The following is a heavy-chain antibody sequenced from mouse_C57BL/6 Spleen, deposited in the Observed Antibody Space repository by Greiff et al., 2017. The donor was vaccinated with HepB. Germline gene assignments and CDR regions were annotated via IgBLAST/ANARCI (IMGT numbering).Heavy chain of an antibody. CDR2: IHPNSGST. CDR1: GYTFTSYW. Sequence: QVQLQQPGAELVKPGASVKLSCKASGYTFTSYWMHWVKQRPGQGLEWIGMIHPNSGSTNYNEKFKSKATLTVDKSSSTAYMQRSSLTSEDSAVYYCAREAYGNYGTYWGQGTLVTVSA. V-gene: IGHV1-64*01. CDR3: AREAYGNYGTY. J-gene: IGHJ3*01. D-gene: IGHD2-1*01.